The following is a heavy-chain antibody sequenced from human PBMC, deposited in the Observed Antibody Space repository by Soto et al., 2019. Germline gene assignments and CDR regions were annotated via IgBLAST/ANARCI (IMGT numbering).Heavy chain of an antibody. V-gene: IGHV3-53*01. CDR3: ARQSHHRGTVGATSPLDP. Sequence: GGSLRLSCAVAGFSVGSNYLSWVRQAPGKGLEWVSVHYSGGSTYYADSLQGRFTISRDKSNNTLYLQLRRVRAEDTAVYFCARQSHHRGTVGATSPLDPWGQGTQVTVSS. D-gene: IGHD1-26*01. J-gene: IGHJ5*02. CDR1: GFSVGSNY. CDR2: HYSGGST.